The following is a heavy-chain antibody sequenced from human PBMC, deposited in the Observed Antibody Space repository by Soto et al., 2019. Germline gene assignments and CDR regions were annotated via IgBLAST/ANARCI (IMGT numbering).Heavy chain of an antibody. J-gene: IGHJ6*01. CDR2: LIPIFGTA. D-gene: IGHD2-2*01. CDR1: GGTFSSYA. CDR3: ARSKPPIYCSSTSCYDLHYYYYGMDV. V-gene: IGHV1-69*01. Sequence: QVQLVQSGAEVKKPGSSVKVSCKASGGTFSSYAISWVRQAPGQGLEWMGGLIPIFGTANYAQKFQGRVTITADESTSTAYMELSSLSSEDTAVYYCARSKPPIYCSSTSCYDLHYYYYGMDVWGQGTTVTVSS.